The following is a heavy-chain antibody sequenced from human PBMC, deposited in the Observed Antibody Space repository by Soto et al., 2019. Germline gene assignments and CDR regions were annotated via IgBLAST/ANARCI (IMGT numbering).Heavy chain of an antibody. CDR1: GFTVSSNY. D-gene: IGHD6-13*01. CDR3: ARPHTSSWTYFDS. CDR2: ISSGGNT. J-gene: IGHJ4*02. V-gene: IGHV3-66*01. Sequence: EVQLVESGGGLVQPGGSLRLSCAASGFTVSSNYMSWVRQAPGKGLEWVSVISSGGNTYYAGSVKGRFTISRDNSKNTLYLRMSSLRAEDTAVYYCARPHTSSWTYFDSWGQGTLVTVSS.